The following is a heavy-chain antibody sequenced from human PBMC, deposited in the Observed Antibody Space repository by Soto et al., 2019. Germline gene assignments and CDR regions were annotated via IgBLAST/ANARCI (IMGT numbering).Heavy chain of an antibody. V-gene: IGHV1-69*06. CDR2: IIPIFGTA. CDR1: GGTFSSYA. CDR3: ARSYYYDSSGYLLVPYYFDY. D-gene: IGHD3-22*01. J-gene: IGHJ4*02. Sequence: SVKVSCKASGGTFSSYAISWVRQAPGQGLEWMGGIIPIFGTANYAQKFQGRVTITADKSTSTAYMELSSLRSEDTAVYYCARSYYYDSSGYLLVPYYFDYWGQGTLVTVSS.